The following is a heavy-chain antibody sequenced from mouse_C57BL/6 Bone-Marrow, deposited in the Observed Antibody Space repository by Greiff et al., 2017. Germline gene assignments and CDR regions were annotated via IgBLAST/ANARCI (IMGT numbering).Heavy chain of an antibody. CDR1: GFTFSSYA. V-gene: IGHV5-4*01. CDR2: ISAGGSYT. CDR3: ARESNYGSSWGFAY. Sequence: EVKLMESGGGLVKPGGSLKLSCAASGFTFSSYAMSWVRQTPEKRLEWVATISAGGSYTYYQDNVKGRFTISRDNAKNNLYLQMSHLKSEDTAMYYCARESNYGSSWGFAYWGQGTLVTVSA. D-gene: IGHD1-1*01. J-gene: IGHJ3*01.